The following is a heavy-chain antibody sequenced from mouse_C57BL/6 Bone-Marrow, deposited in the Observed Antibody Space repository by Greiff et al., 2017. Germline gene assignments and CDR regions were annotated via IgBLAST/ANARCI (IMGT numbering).Heavy chain of an antibody. CDR2: IYPGDGDT. J-gene: IGHJ2*01. V-gene: IGHV1-82*01. D-gene: IGHD2-1*01. CDR3: AREGNYGY. Sequence: QVQLQQSGPELVKPGASVKISCKASGYAFSSSWMNWVKQRPGKGLEWIGRIYPGDGDTNYNGKFKGKATLTADKSSSTAYMQLSGLTSEDSAVYFGAREGNYGYWGQGTTLTVSS. CDR1: GYAFSSSW.